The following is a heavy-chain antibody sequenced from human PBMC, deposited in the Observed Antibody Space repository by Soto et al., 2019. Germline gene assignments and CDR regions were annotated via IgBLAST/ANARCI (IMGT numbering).Heavy chain of an antibody. CDR2: ISISSGST. CDR3: AKFGGNSWRPAKSTDY. J-gene: IGHJ4*02. Sequence: EAQLLESGGGLVQPGESLRLSCAASGFTFSNYAMSWVRQAPGKGLEWVSAISISSGSTLYADSVKGRFTVSRDNSKNTLFLQMNSLRAEDTAVYYCAKFGGNSWRPAKSTDYWGQGTLVTVSS. D-gene: IGHD6-13*01. CDR1: GFTFSNYA. V-gene: IGHV3-23*01.